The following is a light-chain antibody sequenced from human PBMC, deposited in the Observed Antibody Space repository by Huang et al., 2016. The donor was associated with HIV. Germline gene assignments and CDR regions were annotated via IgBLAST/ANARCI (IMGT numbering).Light chain of an antibody. CDR2: GAS. Sequence: EIVLTQSPGTLSLSPGERATLSCGASQSVRSDYLAWYQQKRGQAPRLLISGASNRATGIPDRFSGSGSGTDFTLTITRLEPEDCAVYYCQQYGNSLTFGGGTNVEIK. CDR1: QSVRSDY. J-gene: IGKJ4*01. V-gene: IGKV3-20*01. CDR3: QQYGNSLT.